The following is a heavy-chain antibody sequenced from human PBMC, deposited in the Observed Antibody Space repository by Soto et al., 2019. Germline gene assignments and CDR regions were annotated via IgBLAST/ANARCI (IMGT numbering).Heavy chain of an antibody. V-gene: IGHV3-23*01. D-gene: IGHD6-19*01. Sequence: GGSLRLSCAASGFTFSSYAMHWVRQAPEKGLEWVSAITGSGAGTSYADSLKVRFTISRDSAKNTLHLQMNSLRTEDTALYYCAKTSSWSTFEYWGQGT. CDR3: AKTSSWSTFEY. CDR2: ITGSGAGT. CDR1: GFTFSSYA. J-gene: IGHJ4*02.